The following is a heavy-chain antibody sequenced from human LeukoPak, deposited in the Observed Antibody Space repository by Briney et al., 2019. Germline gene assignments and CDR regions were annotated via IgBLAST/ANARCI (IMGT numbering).Heavy chain of an antibody. CDR1: GDSISDYY. J-gene: IGHJ4*02. V-gene: IGHV4-30-4*08. CDR2: IYYSGST. D-gene: IGHD3-3*01. Sequence: SETLSLTCSDSGDSISDYYWSWIRQPPGKGLEWIEYIYYSGSTYYNPSLKSRVTISVDTSKNQFSLKLSSVTAADTAVYYCARATYYDFWSGPAPFDYWGQVTLVTVSS. CDR3: ARATYYDFWSGPAPFDY.